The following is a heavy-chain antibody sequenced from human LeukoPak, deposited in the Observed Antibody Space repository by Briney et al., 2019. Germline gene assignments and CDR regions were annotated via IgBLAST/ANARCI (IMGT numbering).Heavy chain of an antibody. J-gene: IGHJ4*02. CDR2: ISGSGGST. CDR1: GFTFSSYA. D-gene: IGHD2-2*01. Sequence: GGSLRLSCAASGFTFSSYAMIWVRQAPGKGLEWFSAISGSGGSTYYEDSGKGRFTISRDNSKNTLYLQMNSLRAEDTALYYCAKATSRDQLLAFDYWGQGTLVTVSS. V-gene: IGHV3-23*01. CDR3: AKATSRDQLLAFDY.